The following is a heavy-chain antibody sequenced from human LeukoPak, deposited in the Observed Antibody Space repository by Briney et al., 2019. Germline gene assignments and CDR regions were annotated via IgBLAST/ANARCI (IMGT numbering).Heavy chain of an antibody. J-gene: IGHJ4*02. V-gene: IGHV3-23*01. D-gene: IGHD3-22*01. Sequence: GGSLRLSCAASGFTFSNYAMSWVRQAPGEGLEWVSAISGSGVSTYYADSVKGRFTISRDNSKATLYLQMNSLRAEDTAVYYCAKNAYDSSGYHPDYWGQGTLVTVSS. CDR1: GFTFSNYA. CDR3: AKNAYDSSGYHPDY. CDR2: ISGSGVST.